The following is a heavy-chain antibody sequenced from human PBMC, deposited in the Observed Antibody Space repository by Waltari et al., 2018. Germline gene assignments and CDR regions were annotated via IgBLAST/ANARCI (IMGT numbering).Heavy chain of an antibody. CDR2: INHSGST. CDR3: ARHGGFRYYWFDP. J-gene: IGHJ5*02. V-gene: IGHV4-34*01. CDR1: GGSFSGYY. D-gene: IGHD3-16*01. Sequence: QVQLQQWGAGLLKPSETLSLTCAVYGGSFSGYYWSWIRQPPGKGLEWIGEINHSGSTNYNPSLKSRVTISVDTSKNQFSLKLSSVTAADTAVYYCARHGGFRYYWFDPWGQGTLVTVSS.